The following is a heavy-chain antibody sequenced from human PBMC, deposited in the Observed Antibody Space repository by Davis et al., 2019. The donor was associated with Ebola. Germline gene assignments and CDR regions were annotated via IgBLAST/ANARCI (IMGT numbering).Heavy chain of an antibody. J-gene: IGHJ4*02. Sequence: GGSLRLSCAASGFTFSDHYMDWVRQAPGKGLEWVGRIRSKANSYATAYAASVKGRFTISRDDSKNTAYLQMNSLRAEDTAVYYCARGALALDYWGQGTLVTVSS. CDR2: IRSKANSYAT. D-gene: IGHD4/OR15-4a*01. CDR1: GFTFSDHY. CDR3: ARGALALDY. V-gene: IGHV3-73*01.